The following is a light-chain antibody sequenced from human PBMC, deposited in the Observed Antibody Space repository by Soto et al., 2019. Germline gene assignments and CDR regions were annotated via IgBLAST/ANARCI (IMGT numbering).Light chain of an antibody. CDR2: WAS. V-gene: IGKV4-1*01. CDR1: QSVLYSPTNKNY. J-gene: IGKJ1*01. Sequence: DIVMTQSPDSLTVSLGERATINCKSSQSVLYSPTNKNYLAWYQQKSGQPPKLLIYWASTRESGVPDRFSGSGSGTDFTLTISSLQAEDVAVYYCQQYDSTPRTFGQGTRVEIK. CDR3: QQYDSTPRT.